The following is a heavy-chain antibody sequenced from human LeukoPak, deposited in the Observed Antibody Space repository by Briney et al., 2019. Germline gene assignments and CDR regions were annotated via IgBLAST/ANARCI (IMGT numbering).Heavy chain of an antibody. CDR1: GFTFSSYG. V-gene: IGHV3-30*02. D-gene: IGHD2-2*01. CDR3: AKDRKDIVVVPAALDY. J-gene: IGHJ4*02. Sequence: GGSLRLSCAASGFTFSSYGMHWVRQAPGKGLEWVAFIRYDGSNKYYADSVKGRFTISRDNSKNTLYLQMNSLRAEDTAVYYCAKDRKDIVVVPAALDYWGQGTLVTVSS. CDR2: IRYDGSNK.